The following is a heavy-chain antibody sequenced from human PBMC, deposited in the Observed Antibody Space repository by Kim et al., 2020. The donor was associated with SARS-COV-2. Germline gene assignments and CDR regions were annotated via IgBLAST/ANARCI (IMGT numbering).Heavy chain of an antibody. V-gene: IGHV1-18*04. D-gene: IGHD6-13*01. CDR3: ATTFSFSNSWYYFDY. CDR2: INTLSLHT. Sequence: ASVKVSCKVSGYTSSNYGISWVRQAPGQGLEWMGWINTLSLHTNSVDKFQDRVTMTTVPSTNTVSMELRSLTSDDTAVYYCATTFSFSNSWYYFDYWGQGTLVTVPS. J-gene: IGHJ4*02. CDR1: GYTSSNYG.